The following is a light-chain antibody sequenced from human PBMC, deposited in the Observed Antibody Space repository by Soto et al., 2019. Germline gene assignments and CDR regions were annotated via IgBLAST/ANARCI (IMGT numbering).Light chain of an antibody. CDR3: QHYYNWPQT. V-gene: IGKV3-15*01. Sequence: EIVMTQSPATLSVSPGERATLSCRASQSVYNNLAWYQQKPGQAPRLLIYGASTRATGVPARFSGSGSGTEFTLTISSLQSEDFAFYYCQHYYNWPQTFGRGTKVDIK. CDR1: QSVYNN. CDR2: GAS. J-gene: IGKJ1*01.